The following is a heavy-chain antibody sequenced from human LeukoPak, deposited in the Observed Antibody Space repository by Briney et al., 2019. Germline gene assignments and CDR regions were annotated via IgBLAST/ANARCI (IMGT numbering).Heavy chain of an antibody. J-gene: IGHJ4*02. Sequence: GASVKVSCKASGGTFSSYAISWVRQAPGQGLEWMGGIIPIFGTANYAQKFQGRVTITADKSTSTAYMELSSLRSEDTAVYYCVRGGGYYGSADPFDYWGQGTLVTVSS. CDR2: IIPIFGTA. CDR3: VRGGGYYGSADPFDY. CDR1: GGTFSSYA. V-gene: IGHV1-69*06. D-gene: IGHD3-10*01.